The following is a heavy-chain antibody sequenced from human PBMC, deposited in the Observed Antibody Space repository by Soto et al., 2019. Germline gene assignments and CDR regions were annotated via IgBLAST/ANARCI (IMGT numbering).Heavy chain of an antibody. CDR2: ISDYNGNT. Sequence: QVQLVQSGAEVKKPGASVKVSCKASGYTFTSYGISWVRQAPGQGLEWMGWISDYNGNTNYAQNPQGRVTMTTDTSTSTAYTELGSLRSDDTAVYYCAGDWAAAGPFDSWGQGTLVTVSS. CDR1: GYTFTSYG. D-gene: IGHD6-13*01. J-gene: IGHJ4*02. V-gene: IGHV1-18*01. CDR3: AGDWAAAGPFDS.